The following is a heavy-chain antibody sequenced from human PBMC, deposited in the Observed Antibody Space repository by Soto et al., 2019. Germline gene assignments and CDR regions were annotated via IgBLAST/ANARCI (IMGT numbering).Heavy chain of an antibody. CDR1: GFTFNNYA. V-gene: IGHV3-23*01. D-gene: IGHD3-10*01. CDR2: ISGGGDTT. J-gene: IGHJ4*02. CDR3: AKGRGGSGSRTPRVDF. Sequence: EVQLLESGGGLVQPGGSLRLSCAASGFTFNNYAMTWVRQAPGKGLEWVSAISGGGDTTSYADSVKGRFTVSRYGSKNTLYLQMSSLRAEDTALYYCAKGRGGSGSRTPRVDFWGQGTLVTVSS.